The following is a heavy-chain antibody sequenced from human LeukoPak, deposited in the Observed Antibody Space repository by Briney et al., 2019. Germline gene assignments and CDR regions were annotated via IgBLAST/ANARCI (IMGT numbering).Heavy chain of an antibody. J-gene: IGHJ4*02. D-gene: IGHD1-26*01. CDR1: GFTFSSYG. CDR2: IRYDGSNK. V-gene: IGHV3-30*02. Sequence: GGSLRLSCAASGFTFSSYGMHWVRQAPGKGLEWVAFIRYDGSNKYYADSVKGRFTISSDNSKNTLYLQMNSLRAEDTAVYYCAKEQWSYSLFDYWGQGTLVTVSS. CDR3: AKEQWSYSLFDY.